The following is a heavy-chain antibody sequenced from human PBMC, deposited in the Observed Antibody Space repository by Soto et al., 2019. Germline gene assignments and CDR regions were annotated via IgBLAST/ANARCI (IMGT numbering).Heavy chain of an antibody. Sequence: EVQLMESGGGLVQPGGSLRLSCAASGFTFSRYWMAWVRQAPGKGLEWVANINQDVGRKLYVDSVRGRFTNSRDSAKNSVYLQMNNLRADDTAVYYCAKIGYNEWAFDSWGQGTLVTVSS. CDR2: INQDVGRK. D-gene: IGHD5-12*01. CDR1: GFTFSRYW. J-gene: IGHJ4*02. CDR3: AKIGYNEWAFDS. V-gene: IGHV3-7*01.